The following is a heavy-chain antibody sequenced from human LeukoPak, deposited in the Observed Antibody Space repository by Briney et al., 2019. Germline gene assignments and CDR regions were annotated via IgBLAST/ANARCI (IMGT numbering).Heavy chain of an antibody. D-gene: IGHD2-21*02. CDR3: ARGLSRVVVTAMAFGGWLQLPRYFDY. J-gene: IGHJ4*02. CDR2: INHSGST. V-gene: IGHV4-34*01. CDR1: GGSFSGYY. Sequence: SETLSLTCAVYGGSFSGYYWSWIRQPPGKGLEWIGEINHSGSTNYNPSLKSRVTISVDTSKNQFSLKLSSATAADTAVYYCARGLSRVVVTAMAFGGWLQLPRYFDYWGQGTLVTVSS.